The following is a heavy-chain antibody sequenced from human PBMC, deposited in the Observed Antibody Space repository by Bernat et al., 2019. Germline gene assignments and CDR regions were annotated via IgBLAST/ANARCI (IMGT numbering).Heavy chain of an antibody. CDR3: ARRLATDWGMDV. J-gene: IGHJ6*02. Sequence: EVQLVESGGGLVQPGGSLRLSCAASGFIVSSNYMSWVRQAPGKGLEWVSVIYSGGRTYYADSVKGRFTISRDNSKNTLYLQMSSLRAEDTAVYYCARRLATDWGMDVWGQGTTVTVSS. V-gene: IGHV3-66*04. CDR1: GFIVSSNY. CDR2: IYSGGRT. D-gene: IGHD3-9*01.